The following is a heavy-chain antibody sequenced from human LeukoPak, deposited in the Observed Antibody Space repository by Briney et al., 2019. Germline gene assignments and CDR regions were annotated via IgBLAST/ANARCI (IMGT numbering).Heavy chain of an antibody. J-gene: IGHJ4*02. Sequence: SETLSLTCTVSGDSISSGDYYWSWIRQPPGKGLEWIGYIYYSGSTYYIPSLNSRPTISIDTSKNQFSLKLSSVTAADTAVYYCARRDIAAADAADYYFDYWGQGTLVTVSS. CDR3: ARRDIAAADAADYYFDY. V-gene: IGHV4-30-4*01. CDR2: IYYSGST. D-gene: IGHD6-13*01. CDR1: GDSISSGDYY.